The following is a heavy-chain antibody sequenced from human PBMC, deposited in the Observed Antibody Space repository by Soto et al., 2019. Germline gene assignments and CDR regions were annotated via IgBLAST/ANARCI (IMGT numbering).Heavy chain of an antibody. D-gene: IGHD3-16*01. CDR2: INRDGSST. Sequence: GGSLRLSCAASGFTFSSYSMNWVRQAPGKGLEWVSRINRDGSSTAYADSVKGRFTITRDDAKNALYLQLNSLRAEDTAVYFCSRDLWGETTDFWGQGTLVTVSS. V-gene: IGHV3-74*01. J-gene: IGHJ4*02. CDR3: SRDLWGETTDF. CDR1: GFTFSSYS.